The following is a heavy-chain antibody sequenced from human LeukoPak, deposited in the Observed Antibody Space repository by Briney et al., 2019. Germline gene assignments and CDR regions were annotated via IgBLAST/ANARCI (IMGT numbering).Heavy chain of an antibody. CDR3: ARTPRGYYCYMDV. Sequence: PSETLSLTCAVYGGSFSGYYWSWIRQPPGRGLEWIGEINHSGSTNYNPSLKSRVTISVDTSKNQFSLKLSSVTAADTAVYYCARTPRGYYCYMDVWGKGTTVTVSS. D-gene: IGHD3-10*01. CDR2: INHSGST. J-gene: IGHJ6*03. V-gene: IGHV4-34*01. CDR1: GGSFSGYY.